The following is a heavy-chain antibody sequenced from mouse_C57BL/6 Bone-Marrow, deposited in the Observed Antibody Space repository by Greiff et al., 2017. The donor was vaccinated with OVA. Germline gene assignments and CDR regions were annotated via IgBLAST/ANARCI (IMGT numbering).Heavy chain of an antibody. CDR2: IYPRSGNT. V-gene: IGHV1-81*01. CDR3: ARGLYYYGSTFAY. Sequence: VQLQQSGAELARPGASVKLSCKASGYTFTSYGISWVKQRTGQGLEWIGEIYPRSGNTYYNEKFKGKATLTADKSSSTAYMELRSLTSEDSAVYFCARGLYYYGSTFAYWGQGTLVTVSA. J-gene: IGHJ3*01. CDR1: GYTFTSYG. D-gene: IGHD1-1*01.